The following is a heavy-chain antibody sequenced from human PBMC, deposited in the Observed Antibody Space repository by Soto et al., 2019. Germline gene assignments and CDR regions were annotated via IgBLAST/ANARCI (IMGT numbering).Heavy chain of an antibody. D-gene: IGHD5-18*01. Sequence: SETLSLTCTVSGGSISSYYWSWIRQPPGEGLEWIGFISYSGTTSYSPSLKSRVAISLDTSKNQFSLSLNFVTAADTAVYYCARGRGYSYGLDPWGQGSLVTVSS. CDR2: ISYSGTT. V-gene: IGHV4-59*08. CDR3: ARGRGYSYGLDP. CDR1: GGSISSYY. J-gene: IGHJ5*02.